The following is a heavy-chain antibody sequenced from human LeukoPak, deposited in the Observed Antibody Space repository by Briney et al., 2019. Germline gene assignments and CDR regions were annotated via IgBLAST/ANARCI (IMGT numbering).Heavy chain of an antibody. CDR3: AGAGYFDWLLAPQPPAFDI. CDR2: TYYRSRWYN. D-gene: IGHD3-9*01. V-gene: IGHV6-1*01. Sequence: SQTLSLTCAISGDSVSSNSAAWNWIRQSPSRGLEWLGRTYYRSRWYNDYAVSVKGRIIINPDTSKNQFSLKLSSVTAADTAVYYCAGAGYFDWLLAPQPPAFDIWGQGTMVTVSS. J-gene: IGHJ3*02. CDR1: GDSVSSNSAA.